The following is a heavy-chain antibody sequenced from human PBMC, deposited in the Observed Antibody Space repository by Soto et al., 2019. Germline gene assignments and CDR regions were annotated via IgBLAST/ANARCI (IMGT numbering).Heavy chain of an antibody. CDR3: ARSLTGYYEAPYNWFDP. J-gene: IGHJ5*02. V-gene: IGHV7-4-1*01. D-gene: IGHD3-9*01. Sequence: QVQLVQSGSELKKPGASVKVSCKASGYTFTSYAMNWVRQAPGQGLEWMGWINTNTGNPTYAQGFTGRFVFSLDTSVSTAYLQICSLKAEDTAVYYCARSLTGYYEAPYNWFDPWGQGTLVTVSS. CDR1: GYTFTSYA. CDR2: INTNTGNP.